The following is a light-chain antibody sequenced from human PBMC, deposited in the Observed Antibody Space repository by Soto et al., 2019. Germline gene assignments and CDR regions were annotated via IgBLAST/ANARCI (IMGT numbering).Light chain of an antibody. J-gene: IGKJ5*01. CDR3: QPSGSSIT. CDR2: GAS. Sequence: EGVFTHPPGSRFLSPGERATLPWRASQSVSSSYLAWYQQKPGQAPRLLIYGASSRATGIPDRFSGSGSGTDFTLTISRLEPEDFPVYYSQPSGSSITFGQGTRLDIK. V-gene: IGKV3-20*01. CDR1: QSVSSSY.